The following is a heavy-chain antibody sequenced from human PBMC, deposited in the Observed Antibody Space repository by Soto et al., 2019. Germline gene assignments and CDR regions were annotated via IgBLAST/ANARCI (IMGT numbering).Heavy chain of an antibody. CDR1: GFTFSSYG. CDR2: IWYDGSNK. V-gene: IGHV3-33*01. Sequence: GGSLRLSCAASGFTFSSYGMHWVRQAPGKGLEWVAVIWYDGSNKYYADSVKGRFTISRDNSKNTLYLQMNSLRAEDTAVYYCARDPFLKYYYYYYGMDVWGQGTTVTVSS. J-gene: IGHJ6*02. CDR3: ARDPFLKYYYYYYGMDV.